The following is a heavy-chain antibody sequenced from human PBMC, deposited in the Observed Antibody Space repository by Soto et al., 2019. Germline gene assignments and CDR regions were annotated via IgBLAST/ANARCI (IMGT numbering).Heavy chain of an antibody. CDR3: ARDSRATDDAVDI. CDR1: GGSISSYY. J-gene: IGHJ3*02. Sequence: LSLTCTVSGGSISSYYWSWIRQPPGKGLEWIGYIYYSGSTNYNPSLKSRVTISVDTSKIQFSLKLSSVTAADTAVYYCARDSRATDDAVDIWGQGTMVTVS. D-gene: IGHD5-12*01. V-gene: IGHV4-59*01. CDR2: IYYSGST.